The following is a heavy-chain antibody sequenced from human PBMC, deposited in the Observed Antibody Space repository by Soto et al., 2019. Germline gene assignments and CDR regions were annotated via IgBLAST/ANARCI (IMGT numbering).Heavy chain of an antibody. J-gene: IGHJ6*02. Sequence: GSLRLSCAASGFTVSSNYMSWVRQAPGKGLEWVSVIYSGGSTYYADSVKGRFTISRDNSKNTVYVQMNSLRVEDTAVYYCARDQRPYGMDVWGQGTTVTVSS. CDR2: IYSGGST. CDR3: ARDQRPYGMDV. CDR1: GFTVSSNY. V-gene: IGHV3-53*01.